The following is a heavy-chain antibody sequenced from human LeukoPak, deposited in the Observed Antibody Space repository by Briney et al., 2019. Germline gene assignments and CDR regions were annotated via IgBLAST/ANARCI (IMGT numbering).Heavy chain of an antibody. J-gene: IGHJ6*02. D-gene: IGHD3-10*01. V-gene: IGHV1-18*01. CDR3: ARGVTGRFGELPHE. CDR1: GYTFTSYG. CDR2: ISAYNGNT. Sequence: GASVKVSCKASGYTFTSYGISWVRQAPGQGLEWMGWISAYNGNTNYAQKLQGRVTMTTDTSTSTAYIELRSLRSDDTAVYYCARGVTGRFGELPHEWGQGTTVTVSS.